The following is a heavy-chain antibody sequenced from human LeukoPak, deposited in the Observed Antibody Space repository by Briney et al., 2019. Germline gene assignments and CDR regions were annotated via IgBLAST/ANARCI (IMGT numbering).Heavy chain of an antibody. D-gene: IGHD3-16*01. CDR2: INHSGST. J-gene: IGHJ4*02. Sequence: SETLSLTCAVYGGSFSGYYWSWIRQPPGKGLEWIGEINHSGSTNYNPSLKSRVTISVDTSKNQFSLKLSSVTAADMAVYYCARVTVSWGRPYYFDYWGQGTLVTVSS. CDR3: ARVTVSWGRPYYFDY. V-gene: IGHV4-34*01. CDR1: GGSFSGYY.